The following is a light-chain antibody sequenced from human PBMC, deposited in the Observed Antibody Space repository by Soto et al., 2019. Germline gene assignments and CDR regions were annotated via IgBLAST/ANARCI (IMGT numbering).Light chain of an antibody. J-gene: IGKJ1*01. Sequence: DIQMTQSPSSLSASVGDRVTITCRASQGISNYLAWYQQKPGKVPKLLIYAASTLQSGVPSRFSGSGSGTDFTRTITSLQPEGVATYYCQKYNSASWTFGQGTKVEIK. CDR3: QKYNSASWT. CDR2: AAS. V-gene: IGKV1-27*01. CDR1: QGISNY.